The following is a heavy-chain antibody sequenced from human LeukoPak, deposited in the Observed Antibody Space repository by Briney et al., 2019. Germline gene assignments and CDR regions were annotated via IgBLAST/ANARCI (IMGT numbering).Heavy chain of an antibody. CDR3: AKERDVVGKNWFDP. Sequence: GGSLRLSCAASGFTFSSYAMSWVRQVPGKGLEWVSAISGSGGSTYYADSVKGRFTISRDNSKNTLYLQMNSLRAGDTAVYYCAKERDVVGKNWFDPWGQGTLVTVSS. CDR2: ISGSGGST. J-gene: IGHJ5*02. CDR1: GFTFSSYA. V-gene: IGHV3-23*01. D-gene: IGHD2-2*01.